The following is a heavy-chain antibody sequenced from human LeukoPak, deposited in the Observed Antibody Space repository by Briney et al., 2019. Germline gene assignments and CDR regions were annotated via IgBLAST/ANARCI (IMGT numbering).Heavy chain of an antibody. CDR1: GFTFSSYA. CDR3: AKTASPGIAVAGNDY. V-gene: IGHV3-23*01. Sequence: GGSLRLSCAASGFTFSSYAMSWVRQAPGKGLEWVSAISGSSGSTYYADSVKGRFTISRDNSKNTLYLQMNSLRAEDTAVYYCAKTASPGIAVAGNDYWGQGTLVTVSS. D-gene: IGHD6-19*01. CDR2: ISGSSGST. J-gene: IGHJ4*02.